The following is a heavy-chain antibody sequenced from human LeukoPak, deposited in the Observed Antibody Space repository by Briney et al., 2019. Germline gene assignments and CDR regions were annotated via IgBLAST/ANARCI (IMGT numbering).Heavy chain of an antibody. J-gene: IGHJ6*03. CDR3: ATYDYSNFYMDV. CDR1: GGSISSYY. V-gene: IGHV4-4*07. D-gene: IGHD4-11*01. Sequence: SQTLSLTCTVSGGSISSYYWTWIRQPAGKGLEWIGRIYTSGSTNYNPSLKSRVTMSVDTSKNQFSLKLSSVTAADTAVYYRATYDYSNFYMDVWGKGTTVTVSS. CDR2: IYTSGST.